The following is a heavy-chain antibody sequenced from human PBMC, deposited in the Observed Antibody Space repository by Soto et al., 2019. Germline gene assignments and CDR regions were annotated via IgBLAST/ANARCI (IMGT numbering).Heavy chain of an antibody. CDR1: GGTFSSYA. Sequence: SVKVSCKASGGTFSSYAISWVRQAPGQGLEWMGGIIPIFGTANYAQKFHGRVTITANKSTSTAYMELSSLRSEDTAVYYCARDSSGYYDFDYWGQGTLVTVSS. D-gene: IGHD3-22*01. CDR2: IIPIFGTA. V-gene: IGHV1-69*06. CDR3: ARDSSGYYDFDY. J-gene: IGHJ4*02.